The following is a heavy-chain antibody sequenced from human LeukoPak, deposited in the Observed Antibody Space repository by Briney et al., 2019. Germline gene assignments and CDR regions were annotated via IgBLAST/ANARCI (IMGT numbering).Heavy chain of an antibody. CDR2: INSDGSST. Sequence: GGSLRLSCAASGFTFSSYWMHWVRQAPGKGLVWVSRINSDGSSTSYADSVKGRFTISRDNAKNTLYLQMNSLRAEDTAVYYCARDGRYYDYVWGSYLGGIDYWGQGTLVTVSS. CDR3: ARDGRYYDYVWGSYLGGIDY. D-gene: IGHD3-16*02. V-gene: IGHV3-74*01. CDR1: GFTFSSYW. J-gene: IGHJ4*02.